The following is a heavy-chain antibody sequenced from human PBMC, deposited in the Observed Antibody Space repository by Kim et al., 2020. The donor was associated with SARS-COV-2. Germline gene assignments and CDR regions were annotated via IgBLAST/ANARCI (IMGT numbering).Heavy chain of an antibody. J-gene: IGHJ4*02. Sequence: SETLSLTCAVSGVSVRSGPFFWSWVRQPPGRGLEWIGFISNSGTTNYNPSLKSRITMSIDTSKNQFSLTLTSVTPADTAVYYCASEHGTPSTASDSWGRGILVTVSS. CDR3: ASEHGTPSTASDS. V-gene: IGHV4-61*01. CDR2: ISNSGTT. D-gene: IGHD2-2*01. CDR1: GVSVRSGPFF.